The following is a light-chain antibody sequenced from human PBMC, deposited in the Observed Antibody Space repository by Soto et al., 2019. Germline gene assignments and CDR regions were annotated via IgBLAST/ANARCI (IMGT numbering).Light chain of an antibody. V-gene: IGLV3-21*02. Sequence: SYELTQPPSLSVAPGQTATITCGGDDIRTRSVHWYQQKPGQAPVLVVYDDSDSVIPERFSGSNSGNTAILTIGRAEAGDEADYYCQVWDFVTDHAVFGGGTQLTVL. CDR2: DDS. J-gene: IGLJ2*01. CDR1: DIRTRS. CDR3: QVWDFVTDHAV.